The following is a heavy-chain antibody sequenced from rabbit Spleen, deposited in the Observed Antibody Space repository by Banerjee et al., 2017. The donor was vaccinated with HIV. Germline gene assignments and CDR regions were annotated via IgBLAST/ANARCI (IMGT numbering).Heavy chain of an antibody. V-gene: IGHV1S45*01. Sequence: QEQLVESGGGLVKPGASLTLTCKASGFPFSSSDYMCWVRQAPGKGLEWISCIAAGSSGFTYSATWAKGRFTCSKTSSTTVTLQMTSLTVADTAAYFCARDSYGGVAGVGYAIGARLDLWGQGTLVTVS. J-gene: IGHJ3*01. CDR2: IAAGSSGFT. CDR3: ARDSYGGVAGVGYAIGARLDL. D-gene: IGHD6-1*01. CDR1: GFPFSSSDY.